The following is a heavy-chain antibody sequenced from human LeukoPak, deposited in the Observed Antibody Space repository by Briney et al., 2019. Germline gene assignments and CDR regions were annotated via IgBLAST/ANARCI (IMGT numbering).Heavy chain of an antibody. CDR3: AANTQCGY. D-gene: IGHD3-16*01. Sequence: GGSLILSCAASGFTFSSYWMKWVRQAPGKGLERVAVIKEDGSEKYYVDSVKGRFAISRDNAKNSLYLQMNNVRAEDTAVYFCAANTQCGYWGQGALVTVSS. CDR2: IKEDGSEK. V-gene: IGHV3-7*05. CDR1: GFTFSSYW. J-gene: IGHJ4*02.